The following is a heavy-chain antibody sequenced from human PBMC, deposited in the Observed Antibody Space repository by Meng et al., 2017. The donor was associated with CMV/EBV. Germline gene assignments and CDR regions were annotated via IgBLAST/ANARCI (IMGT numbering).Heavy chain of an antibody. CDR3: ARDKAAAWDYYYYGMDV. CDR1: GFTFSSYS. J-gene: IGHJ6*02. D-gene: IGHD6-13*01. V-gene: IGHV3-21*01. CDR2: ISSSSSYI. Sequence: GESLKISCAASGFTFSSYSMNWVRQAPGKGLEWVSSISSSSSYIYYADSVKGRFTISRDNAKSSLYLQMNSLRAEDTAVYYCARDKAAAWDYYYYGMDVWGQGTTVTVSS.